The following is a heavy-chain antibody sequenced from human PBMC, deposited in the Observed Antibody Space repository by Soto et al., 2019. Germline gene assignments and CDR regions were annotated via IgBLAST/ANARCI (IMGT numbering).Heavy chain of an antibody. Sequence: SETLSLTCTVSGGSISSSSYYWGWIRQPPGKGLEWIGSIYYSGSTYYNPSLKSRVTISVDTSKNQFSLKLSSVTAADTAVYYCARINWTRPANRTDYYYYYRMDVWGQGTKVTVYS. D-gene: IGHD1-1*01. V-gene: IGHV4-39*01. CDR2: IYYSGST. CDR3: ARINWTRPANRTDYYYYYRMDV. J-gene: IGHJ6*02. CDR1: GGSISSSSYY.